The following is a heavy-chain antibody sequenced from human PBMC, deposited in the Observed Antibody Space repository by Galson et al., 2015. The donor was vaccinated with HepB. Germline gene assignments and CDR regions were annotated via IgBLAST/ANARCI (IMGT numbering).Heavy chain of an antibody. J-gene: IGHJ3*02. V-gene: IGHV1-69*04. CDR2: IIPILGIA. Sequence: SVTVSCKASGGTFSSYAISWVRQAPGQGLEWMGRIIPILGIANYAQKFQGRVTITADKSTSTAYMELSSLRSEDTAVYYCARDGSGYSYPPVKNAFDIWGQGTMVTVSS. D-gene: IGHD5-18*01. CDR3: ARDGSGYSYPPVKNAFDI. CDR1: GGTFSSYA.